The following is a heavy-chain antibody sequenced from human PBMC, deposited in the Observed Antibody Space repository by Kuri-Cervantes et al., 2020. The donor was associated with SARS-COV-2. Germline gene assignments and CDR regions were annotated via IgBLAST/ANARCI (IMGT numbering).Heavy chain of an antibody. CDR3: ASSPSAEEGYFDY. V-gene: IGHV4-34*01. CDR2: INHSGST. CDR1: GGSFSGYY. Sequence: SETLSLTCAVYGGSFSGYYWSWIRQPPGKGLEWIGEINHSGSTNYNPSLKSRVTISVDTSKNQFSLKLSSVTAADTAVYYCASSPSAEEGYFDYWGQGTLVTVSS. D-gene: IGHD6-6*01. J-gene: IGHJ4*02.